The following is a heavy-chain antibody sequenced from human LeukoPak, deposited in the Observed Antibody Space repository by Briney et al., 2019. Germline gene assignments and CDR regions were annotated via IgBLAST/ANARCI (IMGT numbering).Heavy chain of an antibody. J-gene: IGHJ4*02. CDR2: ISYGGGIK. Sequence: PGGSLRLSCAASGFAFSSYGIHWVRQAPGKGLEWVAVISYGGGIKFYADSVKGRFTISRDNAKNSLDLQMNSLRAEDTAVYYCVGPYDWGQGTLVTVSS. D-gene: IGHD2-21*01. CDR1: GFAFSSYG. CDR3: VGPYD. V-gene: IGHV3-30*03.